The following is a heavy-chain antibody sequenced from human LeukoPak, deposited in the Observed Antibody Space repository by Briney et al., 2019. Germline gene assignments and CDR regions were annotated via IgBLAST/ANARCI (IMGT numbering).Heavy chain of an antibody. CDR3: ARDPRWLTPDCTSTSCYENYFDP. D-gene: IGHD2-2*01. CDR1: GYSISSGYQ. V-gene: IGHV4-38-2*02. J-gene: IGHJ5*02. Sequence: SETLSLTCGVSGYSISSGYQWAWIRPSPGKGLERIGSIFHSGSAHYNPSLKSRVTISVETSKNQFSLNMYSVTAADTAVYYCARDPRWLTPDCTSTSCYENYFDPWGQGTLVTVSS. CDR2: IFHSGSA.